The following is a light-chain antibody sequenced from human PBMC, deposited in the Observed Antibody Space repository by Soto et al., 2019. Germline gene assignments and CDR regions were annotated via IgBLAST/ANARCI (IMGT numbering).Light chain of an antibody. Sequence: QSALTQPASVSGSPGQSIXISCTGTSSDVGAYDYVSWYQQHPDKAPKLMIYEVSNRPSGVSNRFSGSKSVNTATLTISGLQADDEADYYCSSYTSSSTRVFGTGTKLTVL. CDR3: SSYTSSSTRV. CDR1: SSDVGAYDY. CDR2: EVS. V-gene: IGLV2-14*03. J-gene: IGLJ1*01.